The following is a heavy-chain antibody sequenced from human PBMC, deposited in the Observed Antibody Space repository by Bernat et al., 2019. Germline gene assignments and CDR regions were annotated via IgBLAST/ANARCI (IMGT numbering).Heavy chain of an antibody. CDR1: GGTFSSYA. Sequence: QVQLVQSGAEVKKPGSSVKVSCKASGGTFSSYAISWVRQAPGQGLEWMGGIIPIFGTANYAQKFQGRVTITADESTSTAYMELSSLRSEDTAVYYCAKVLDDDILTGTPTPFDYWGQGTLVTVSS. D-gene: IGHD3-9*01. CDR3: AKVLDDDILTGTPTPFDY. J-gene: IGHJ4*02. V-gene: IGHV1-69*01. CDR2: IIPIFGTA.